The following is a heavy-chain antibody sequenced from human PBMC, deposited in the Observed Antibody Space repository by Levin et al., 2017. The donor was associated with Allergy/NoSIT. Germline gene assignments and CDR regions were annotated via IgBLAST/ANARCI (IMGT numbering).Heavy chain of an antibody. CDR2: ITGSGGTT. CDR3: AKDSPKQGGAY. D-gene: IGHD3-16*01. J-gene: IGHJ4*02. V-gene: IGHV3-23*01. CDR1: GFTFSNYA. Sequence: SGGSLRLFCAASGFTFSNYALSWVRQTPREGLEWVSSITGSGGTTYYADSVKGRFIISRDQSRNTLYLQMNSLRAEDTALYYCAKDSPKQGGAYWGQGTLVTVSS.